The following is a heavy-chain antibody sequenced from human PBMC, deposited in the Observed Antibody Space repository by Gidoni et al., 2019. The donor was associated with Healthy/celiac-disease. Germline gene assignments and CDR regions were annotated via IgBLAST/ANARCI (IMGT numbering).Heavy chain of an antibody. Sequence: EVQLLESGGGLVQPGGSLRLSCAASGFPFSSYAMSWVRQAPGKGLEWVSAISGSGGSTYYADSVKGRFTISRDNSKNTLYLQMNSLRAEDTAVYYCAKDNYDSSGYYLKNDYWGQGTLVTVSS. CDR1: GFPFSSYA. V-gene: IGHV3-23*01. J-gene: IGHJ4*02. CDR2: ISGSGGST. D-gene: IGHD3-22*01. CDR3: AKDNYDSSGYYLKNDY.